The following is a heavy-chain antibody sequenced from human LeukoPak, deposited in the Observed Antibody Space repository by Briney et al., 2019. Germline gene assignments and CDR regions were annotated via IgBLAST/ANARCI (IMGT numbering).Heavy chain of an antibody. CDR2: ISSSGSAI. Sequence: GGSLRLSCAASGFTFSSYEMNWVRQAPGKGLEWVSYISSSGSAIYYADSVKGRLTISRDNAENSLYLQMNSLRAEDTAVYYCARDRGYSYGFDYWGQGTLVTVSS. CDR1: GFTFSSYE. J-gene: IGHJ4*02. V-gene: IGHV3-48*03. CDR3: ARDRGYSYGFDY. D-gene: IGHD5-18*01.